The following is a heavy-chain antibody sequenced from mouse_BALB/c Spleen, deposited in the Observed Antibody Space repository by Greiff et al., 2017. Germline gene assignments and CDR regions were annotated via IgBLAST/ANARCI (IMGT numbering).Heavy chain of an antibody. CDR1: GYTFSSYW. V-gene: IGHV1-9*01. CDR3: AMIYYDYDERGNAMDY. Sequence: VQLQQSGAELMKPGASVKISCKATGYTFSSYWIEWVKQRPGHGLEWIGEILPGSGSTNYNEKFKGKATFTADTSSNTAYMQLSSLTSEDSAVYYCAMIYYDYDERGNAMDYWGQGTSVTVSS. CDR2: ILPGSGST. D-gene: IGHD2-4*01. J-gene: IGHJ4*01.